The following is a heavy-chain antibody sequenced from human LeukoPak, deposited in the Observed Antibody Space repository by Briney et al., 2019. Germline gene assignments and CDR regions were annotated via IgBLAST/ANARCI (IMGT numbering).Heavy chain of an antibody. D-gene: IGHD5-12*01. CDR1: GGSINSSSYS. J-gene: IGHJ4*02. V-gene: IGHV4-39*01. CDR2: VSHSGSI. CDR3: WAIVTTIKLDF. Sequence: SETLSLTCTVSGGSINSSSYSWGWIRQPPGKGLEWIGSVSHSGSINYDPSLKNRVTISVDTSKNQFSLKLSSVTAADTAVYYCWAIVTTIKLDFWGQGTLVTVSS.